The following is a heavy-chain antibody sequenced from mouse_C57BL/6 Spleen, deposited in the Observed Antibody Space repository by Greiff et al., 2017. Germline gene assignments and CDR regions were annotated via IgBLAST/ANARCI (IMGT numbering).Heavy chain of an antibody. D-gene: IGHD4-1*01. Sequence: VQLKESGGDLVKPGGSLKLSCAASGFTFSSYGMSWVRQTPDKRLEWVATISSGGIYTYYPDSVKGRFPISRDNAKNTLYLQMSSLKSEDTAMYYCARQKTGSYWGQGTLVTVSA. CDR3: ARQKTGSY. CDR2: ISSGGIYT. V-gene: IGHV5-6*01. J-gene: IGHJ3*01. CDR1: GFTFSSYG.